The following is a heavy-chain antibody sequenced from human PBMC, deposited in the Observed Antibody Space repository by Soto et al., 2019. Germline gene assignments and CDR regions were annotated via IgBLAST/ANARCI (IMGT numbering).Heavy chain of an antibody. V-gene: IGHV1-69*06. CDR3: ARDQTAAPRGGYYYYGMDV. D-gene: IGHD2-2*01. CDR1: GGTFSSYA. Sequence: SVKVSCKASGGTFSSYAISWVRQAPGQGLEWMGGIIPIFGTANYAQKFQGRVTMTADTSTSTVYMELSSLRSEDTAVYYCARDQTAAPRGGYYYYGMDVWGQGTTVTVSS. J-gene: IGHJ6*02. CDR2: IIPIFGTA.